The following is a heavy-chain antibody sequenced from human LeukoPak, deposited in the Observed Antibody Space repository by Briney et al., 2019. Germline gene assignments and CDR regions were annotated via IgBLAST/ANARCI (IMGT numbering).Heavy chain of an antibody. D-gene: IGHD6-19*01. CDR3: AKAARYSSGWYHLDY. J-gene: IGHJ4*02. CDR2: IWFDGTNK. V-gene: IGHV3-33*03. CDR1: GFSFSYYG. Sequence: GGSLRLSCAASGFSFSYYGMHWVRPAPGKGLEWVALIWFDGTNKYYADSVKGRFTVSRDNSKNTLYLQMNSLTAEDTAVYYCAKAARYSSGWYHLDYWGQGTLVTVSS.